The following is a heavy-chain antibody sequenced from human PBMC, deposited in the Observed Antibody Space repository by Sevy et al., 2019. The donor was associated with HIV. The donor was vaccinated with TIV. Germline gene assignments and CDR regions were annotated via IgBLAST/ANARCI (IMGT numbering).Heavy chain of an antibody. CDR3: ARDGSSGGLFLKDYYYFGMDV. V-gene: IGHV3-30*03. CDR1: GFTFSSYA. J-gene: IGHJ6*02. Sequence: GGSLRLSCVASGFTFSSYAMNWVRQAPGKGLEWVAVISYDGNNKYADSVKGRFTISRDNSKNTLYLQMNSLRAEDTAVYYCARDGSSGGLFLKDYYYFGMDVWGQGTTVTVSS. D-gene: IGHD3-16*01. CDR2: ISYDGNNK.